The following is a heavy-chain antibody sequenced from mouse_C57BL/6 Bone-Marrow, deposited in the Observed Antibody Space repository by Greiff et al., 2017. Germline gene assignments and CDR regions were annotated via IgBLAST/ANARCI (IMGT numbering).Heavy chain of an antibody. Sequence: QVQLQQPGAELVKPGASVKLSCKASGYTFTNYWMHWVKQRPGQGLEWIGMMHPNGGSPDYNEKFKSEATLSVDKSSMTAYMELSILTSEDSAVYYCARSYSYDDYTMDYWGQGTSVTVSS. CDR1: GYTFTNYW. CDR2: MHPNGGSP. J-gene: IGHJ4*01. CDR3: ARSYSYDDYTMDY. V-gene: IGHV1-64*01. D-gene: IGHD2-12*01.